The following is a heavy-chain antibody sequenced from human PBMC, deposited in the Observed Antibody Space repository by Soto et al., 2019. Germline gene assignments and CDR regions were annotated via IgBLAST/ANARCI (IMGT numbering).Heavy chain of an antibody. CDR2: IIPILGIA. CDR3: AREGSGCSRGVY. Sequence: QVQLVQSGAEVKKPGSSVKVSCKASGGTFSSYTISWVRQAPGQGLEWMGRIIPILGIANYAQKFQGRVTITADKSTSTAYMELSSLRSEDTAVYYCAREGSGCSRGVYWGQGTLVTVSS. D-gene: IGHD6-19*01. CDR1: GGTFSSYT. J-gene: IGHJ4*02. V-gene: IGHV1-69*08.